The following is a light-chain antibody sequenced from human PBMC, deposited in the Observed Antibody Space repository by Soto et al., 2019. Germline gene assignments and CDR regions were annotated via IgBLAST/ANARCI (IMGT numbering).Light chain of an antibody. CDR2: GNT. V-gene: IGLV1-40*01. J-gene: IGLJ2*01. CDR3: QSYDSSLSGVV. Sequence: QSVLTQPPSVSGAPGQRGTISCTGSSSNIGAGYDVHWYQQLPGTAPKLVIYGNTDRPSGVPDRFSGSKSATSASLAITGLQAEDEADYYCQSYDSSLSGVVFGGGTQLTVL. CDR1: SSNIGAGYD.